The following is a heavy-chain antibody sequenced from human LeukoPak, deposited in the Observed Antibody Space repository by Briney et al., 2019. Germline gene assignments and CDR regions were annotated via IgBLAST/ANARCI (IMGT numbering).Heavy chain of an antibody. D-gene: IGHD2-21*02. CDR1: GFTFSSYS. CDR2: ISSSSSYI. CDR3: ARDKNMTPNNAFDI. Sequence: GGSLRLSCAASGFTFSSYSMNWVRQAPGKGLEWVSSISSSSSYIYYADSVKGRFTISRDNAKNSLYLQMNSLRTEDTAVYYCARDKNMTPNNAFDIWGQGTMVTVSS. V-gene: IGHV3-21*01. J-gene: IGHJ3*02.